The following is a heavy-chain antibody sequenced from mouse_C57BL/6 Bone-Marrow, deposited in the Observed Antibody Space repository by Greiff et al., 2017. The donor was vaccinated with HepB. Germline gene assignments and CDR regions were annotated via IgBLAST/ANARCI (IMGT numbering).Heavy chain of an antibody. J-gene: IGHJ2*01. CDR2: IDPSDSYT. CDR3: ARGFTTVNY. V-gene: IGHV1-50*01. Sequence: QVQLQQPGAELVKPGASVKLSCKASDYTFTSYWMQWVKQRPGQGLEWIGEIDPSDSYTNYNQKFKGKATLTVDTSSSTAYMQLSSLTSEDSAVYYCARGFTTVNYWGQGTTLTVSS. CDR1: DYTFTSYW. D-gene: IGHD1-1*01.